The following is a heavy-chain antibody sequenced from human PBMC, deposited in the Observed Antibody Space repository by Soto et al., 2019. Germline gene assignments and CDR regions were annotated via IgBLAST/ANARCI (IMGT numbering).Heavy chain of an antibody. J-gene: IGHJ6*02. CDR3: AKGGSTSRWPYYYGMDV. Sequence: SVKVSCKASGFTFTSSAVQWVRQARGQRLEWIGWIVVGSGNTNYAQKFQERVTITRDMSTSTAYMELSSLRAEDTAVYYCAKGGSTSRWPYYYGMDVWGQGTTVTVSS. CDR1: GFTFTSSA. CDR2: IVVGSGNT. V-gene: IGHV1-58*01. D-gene: IGHD2-2*01.